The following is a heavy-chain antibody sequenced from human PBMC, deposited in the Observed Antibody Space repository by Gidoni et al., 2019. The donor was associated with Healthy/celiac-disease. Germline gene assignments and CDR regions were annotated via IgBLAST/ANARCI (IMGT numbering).Heavy chain of an antibody. CDR2: IYWDDDK. CDR1: GFSLSTSGVG. CDR3: ARTGGTMVRGVGVDY. D-gene: IGHD3-10*01. Sequence: QITLKESGPTLVKPTQTLTLTCTFSGFSLSTSGVGVGWIRQPPGKALEWLALIYWDDDKRYSPSLKSRLTITKDTSKNQVVLTMTNMDPVDTATYYCARTGGTMVRGVGVDYWGQGTLVTVSS. V-gene: IGHV2-5*02. J-gene: IGHJ4*02.